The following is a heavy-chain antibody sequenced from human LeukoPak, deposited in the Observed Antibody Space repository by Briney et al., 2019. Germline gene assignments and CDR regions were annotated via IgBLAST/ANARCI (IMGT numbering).Heavy chain of an antibody. CDR1: GFTFSSYS. V-gene: IGHV3-21*04. J-gene: IGHJ6*02. CDR3: ARAGDMDV. CDR2: IHSSSNYI. Sequence: GGSLRLSCAASGFTFSSYSMTWVRQAPGRGLEWVSSIHSSSNYIYYTDSVKGRFTVSRDNAKNSMYLQINSLRVEDTAVYYCARAGDMDVWGRGTTLTVSS.